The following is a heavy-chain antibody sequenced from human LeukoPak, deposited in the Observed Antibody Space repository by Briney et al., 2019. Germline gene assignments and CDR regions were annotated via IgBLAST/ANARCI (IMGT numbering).Heavy chain of an antibody. CDR1: GGSFSGYY. V-gene: IGHV4-34*01. J-gene: IGHJ4*02. Sequence: PSETLSLTCAVYGGSFSGYYWSWIRQPPGKGLEWIGEINHSGSTNYNPSLKSRVTISVDTSKNQFSLNLNSVTAADTAVYYCARDVVAAAGSWDYWGQGTLVTVSS. D-gene: IGHD6-13*01. CDR3: ARDVVAAAGSWDY. CDR2: INHSGST.